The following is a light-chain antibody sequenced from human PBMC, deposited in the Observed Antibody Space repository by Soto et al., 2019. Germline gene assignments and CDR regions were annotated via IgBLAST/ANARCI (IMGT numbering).Light chain of an antibody. V-gene: IGLV2-23*03. CDR3: CSYAGNRTVV. CDR1: SSDFGIFDL. CDR2: EGS. Sequence: QSALTQPASVSGSPGQSITISCTATSSDFGIFDLVSWYQQYPGKAPKVIIFEGSKRPSGVSDRFSGSTSGNTASLTISGLQAEDEADYHCCSYAGNRTVVFGGGTKLTVL. J-gene: IGLJ2*01.